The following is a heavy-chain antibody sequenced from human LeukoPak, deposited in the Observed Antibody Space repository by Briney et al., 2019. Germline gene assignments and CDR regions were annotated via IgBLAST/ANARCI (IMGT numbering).Heavy chain of an antibody. D-gene: IGHD5-24*01. Sequence: GGSLRLSCAASGVTFSGSAMHWVRQASGKGLEWVGRIRSKANSYATAYAASVKGRFTISRDDSKDTAYLQMNSLKTEDTAVYYCTRNVGGYKPFDYWGQGALVTVSS. J-gene: IGHJ4*02. CDR3: TRNVGGYKPFDY. CDR1: GVTFSGSA. CDR2: IRSKANSYAT. V-gene: IGHV3-73*01.